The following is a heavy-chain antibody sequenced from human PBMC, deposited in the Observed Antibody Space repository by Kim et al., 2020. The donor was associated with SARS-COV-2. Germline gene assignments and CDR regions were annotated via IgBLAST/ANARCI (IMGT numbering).Heavy chain of an antibody. Sequence: GGSLRLSCAASGFTFSSYSMNWVRQAPGKGLEWVSYISSSSSTIYYADSVKGRFTISRDNAKNSLYLQMNSLRDEDTAVYYCARDGYCSSTSCYIRYYYYGMDVWGQGTTVTVSS. J-gene: IGHJ6*02. CDR1: GFTFSSYS. D-gene: IGHD2-2*03. CDR3: ARDGYCSSTSCYIRYYYYGMDV. CDR2: ISSSSSTI. V-gene: IGHV3-48*02.